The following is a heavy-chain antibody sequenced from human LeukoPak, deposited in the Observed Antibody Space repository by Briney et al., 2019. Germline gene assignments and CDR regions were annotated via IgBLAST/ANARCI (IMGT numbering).Heavy chain of an antibody. D-gene: IGHD3-22*01. J-gene: IGHJ4*02. CDR3: ARGGESEGSGYYYVDY. CDR1: GFTFSSYA. Sequence: PGRSLRLSCAAAGFTFSSYAMHWVRQAPGKGLEWVSVIYSGGSTYYADSVKGRFTISRDNSKNTLYLQMNSLRAEDTAVYYCARGGESEGSGYYYVDYWGQGTLVTVSS. CDR2: IYSGGST. V-gene: IGHV3-66*01.